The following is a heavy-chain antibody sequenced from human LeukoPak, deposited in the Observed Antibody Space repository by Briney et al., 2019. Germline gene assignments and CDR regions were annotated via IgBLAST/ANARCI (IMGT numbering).Heavy chain of an antibody. J-gene: IGHJ5*02. V-gene: IGHV1-2*02. CDR2: INPNSGGT. D-gene: IGHD2/OR15-2a*01. Sequence: ASVEVSCKASGYTFTGYYMHWVRQAPGQGLEWMGWINPNSGGTNYAQKFQGRVTMTRDTSISTAYMELSRLRSDDTAVYYCARTPLSQGLDNWFDPWGQGTLVTVSS. CDR1: GYTFTGYY. CDR3: ARTPLSQGLDNWFDP.